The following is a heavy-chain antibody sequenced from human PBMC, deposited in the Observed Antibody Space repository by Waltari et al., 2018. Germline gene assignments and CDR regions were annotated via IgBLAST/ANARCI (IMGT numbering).Heavy chain of an antibody. CDR3: AKDKSYYDSSGYYTLDY. J-gene: IGHJ4*02. D-gene: IGHD3-22*01. CDR2: LSGRGCST. V-gene: IGHV3-23*04. CDR1: GFTFSSYA. Sequence: EVQLVESGGGLVQPGGSLRLSCAASGFTFSSYAMSWVRQAPGKGLEWVSALSGRGCSTYYADSVKGRFTISRDNSKNTLYLQMNSLRAEDTAVYYCAKDKSYYDSSGYYTLDYWGQGTLVTVSS.